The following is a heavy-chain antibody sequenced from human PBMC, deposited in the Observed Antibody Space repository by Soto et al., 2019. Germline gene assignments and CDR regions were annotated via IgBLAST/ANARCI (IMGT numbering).Heavy chain of an antibody. CDR1: GGTFSSYT. V-gene: IGHV1-69*08. J-gene: IGHJ4*02. Sequence: QVQLVQSGAEVKKPASSVKVSCKASGGTFSSYTISWVRQAPGQGLEWMGRIIPILGIANYAQKFQGRVTITADKSTSTAYMGLSSLRSEDTAVYYCAREAPRADNDRWLHFNYFDYWGQGTLVTVSS. CDR2: IIPILGIA. CDR3: AREAPRADNDRWLHFNYFDY. D-gene: IGHD5-12*01.